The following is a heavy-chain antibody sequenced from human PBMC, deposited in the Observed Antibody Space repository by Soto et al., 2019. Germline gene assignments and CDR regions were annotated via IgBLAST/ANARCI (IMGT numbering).Heavy chain of an antibody. J-gene: IGHJ4*02. D-gene: IGHD3-22*01. V-gene: IGHV3-30*18. CDR2: ISYDGSNK. CDR3: AKGPNYYDSSGYYYGRFDY. Sequence: GGSLRLSCAASGFTFSSYGMHWVRQAPGKGLEWVAVISYDGSNKYYADSVKGRFTISRDNSKNTLYLQMNSLRAEDTAVYYCAKGPNYYDSSGYYYGRFDYWGQGTLVTVSS. CDR1: GFTFSSYG.